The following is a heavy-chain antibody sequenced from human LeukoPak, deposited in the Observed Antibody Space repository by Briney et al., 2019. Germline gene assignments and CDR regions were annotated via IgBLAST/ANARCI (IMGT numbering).Heavy chain of an antibody. V-gene: IGHV4-34*01. CDR3: ARGGDGYNNDAFDI. Sequence: SETLSLTCAVYGGSFSGYYWSWIRQPPGKGLEWIGEINHSGSTNYNPSLKSRVTISVDTSKNQFSLKLSSVTAADTAVYYCARGGDGYNNDAFDIWGQGTMVTVSS. D-gene: IGHD5-24*01. J-gene: IGHJ3*02. CDR2: INHSGST. CDR1: GGSFSGYY.